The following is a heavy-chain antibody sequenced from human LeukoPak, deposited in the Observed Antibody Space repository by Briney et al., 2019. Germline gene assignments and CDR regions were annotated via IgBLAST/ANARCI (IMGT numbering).Heavy chain of an antibody. Sequence: ASVKVSCKASGGTFSSYAISWVRQAPGQGLEWMGRIIPILGIANYAQKFQGRVTITADKSTSTAYMELSSLRSGDTAVYYCARDSSLSSSYNWFDPWGQGTLVTVSS. CDR1: GGTFSSYA. CDR2: IIPILGIA. CDR3: ARDSSLSSSYNWFDP. J-gene: IGHJ5*02. V-gene: IGHV1-69*04. D-gene: IGHD6-13*01.